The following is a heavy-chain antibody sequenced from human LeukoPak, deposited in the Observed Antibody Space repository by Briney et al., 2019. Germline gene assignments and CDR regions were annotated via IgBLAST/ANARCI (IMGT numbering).Heavy chain of an antibody. V-gene: IGHV3-11*04. Sequence: GSLRLSCAASGFTFSDYYMSWIRQAPGKGLEWVSVKGRFTISRDNAKNSLYLQMNSLRAEDTAVYYCARGFRFPDVWGKGTTVTVSS. CDR3: ARGFRFPDV. CDR1: GFTFSDYY. J-gene: IGHJ6*04. D-gene: IGHD2-21*01.